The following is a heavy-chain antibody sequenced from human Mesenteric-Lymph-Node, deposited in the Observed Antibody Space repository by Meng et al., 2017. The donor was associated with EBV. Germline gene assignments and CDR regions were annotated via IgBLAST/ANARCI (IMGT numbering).Heavy chain of an antibody. CDR1: GGSVSSCDW. D-gene: IGHD5-24*01. V-gene: IGHV4-4*02. Sequence: QLRLHGLGPGPVKPSRVLSLSCAVSGGSVSSCDWWSWVRQSPGMGLEWIGEIYHSGSTHYNPSLKTRVTISVDKSRNQFSLILRSVTAADTAVYHCARLSPGREMVDYWGQGTLVTVSS. J-gene: IGHJ4*02. CDR2: IYHSGST. CDR3: ARLSPGREMVDY.